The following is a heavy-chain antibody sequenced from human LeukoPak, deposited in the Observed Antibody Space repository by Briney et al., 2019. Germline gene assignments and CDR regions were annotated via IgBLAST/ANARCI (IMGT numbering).Heavy chain of an antibody. CDR2: ISSSSYI. Sequence: GGSLRLSCSASGFTFSSYSMNWVRQAPGKGLEWVSSISSSSYIYYADSVKGRFTISRDDAKNSLYLQMNSLRAEDTAVYYCARDPSDSSGWLFDHWGQGTLVTVSS. D-gene: IGHD6-25*01. CDR1: GFTFSSYS. V-gene: IGHV3-21*01. J-gene: IGHJ4*02. CDR3: ARDPSDSSGWLFDH.